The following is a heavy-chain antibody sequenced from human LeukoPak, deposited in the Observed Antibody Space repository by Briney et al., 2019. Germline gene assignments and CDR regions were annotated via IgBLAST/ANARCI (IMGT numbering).Heavy chain of an antibody. CDR2: INPNSGGT. D-gene: IGHD2-15*01. Sequence: ASVTVSCKASGYTFTSYYMHWVRQAPGQGLEWMGWINPNSGGTNYAQKFQERVTITRDMSTSTAYMELSSLRSEDTAVYYCAAAESSGGLFDYWGQGTLVTVSS. CDR3: AAAESSGGLFDY. V-gene: IGHV1-2*02. J-gene: IGHJ4*02. CDR1: GYTFTSYY.